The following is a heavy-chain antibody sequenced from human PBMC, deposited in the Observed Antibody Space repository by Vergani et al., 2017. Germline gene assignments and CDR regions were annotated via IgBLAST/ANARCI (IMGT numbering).Heavy chain of an antibody. CDR2: IIPDGSAT. J-gene: IGHJ3*02. D-gene: IGHD6-6*01. CDR1: GFTFSDFW. V-gene: IGHV3-7*01. Sequence: EVLLVESGGGLVQPGESLRLSCTASGFTFSDFWMTWVRQVPGKGLEWVANIIPDGSATMYADSLRGRFSISRDNAKNSLHLHMSSLRVEDTAVYFCAKSGFVGAFETWGQGTMVTVSS. CDR3: AKSGFVGAFET.